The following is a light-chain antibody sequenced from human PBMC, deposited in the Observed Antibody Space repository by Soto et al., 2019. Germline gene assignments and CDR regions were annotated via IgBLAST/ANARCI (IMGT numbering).Light chain of an antibody. Sequence: EVVLTQSPATLSLSPGERATLSCGASQTVRSAYVAWYHQAPGLAPRLLIHYASHRAPGIPDRFRGSGSGTDFTLTISGMEPEDSGMYYCQQYGSLPMSTFGQGTRLEIK. J-gene: IGKJ5*01. CDR2: YAS. V-gene: IGKV3D-20*01. CDR3: QQYGSLPMST. CDR1: QTVRSAY.